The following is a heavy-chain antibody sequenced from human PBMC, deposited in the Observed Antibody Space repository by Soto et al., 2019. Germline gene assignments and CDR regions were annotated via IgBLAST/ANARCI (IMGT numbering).Heavy chain of an antibody. J-gene: IGHJ6*02. V-gene: IGHV4-31*03. CDR3: ARVASEDRSTFSGVVIGNMDV. Sequence: QVQLQESGPGLVKFSQTLSLTCTVSGGSIRTTRYYWSWIRQHPGKDLEWIAYIYHSGSTYYNPSLKSRVDMSVDTSSNQVSLSLRSVTAADTAVYYCARVASEDRSTFSGVVIGNMDVWGQGTTVTVSS. CDR1: GGSIRTTRYY. CDR2: IYHSGST. D-gene: IGHD3-3*01.